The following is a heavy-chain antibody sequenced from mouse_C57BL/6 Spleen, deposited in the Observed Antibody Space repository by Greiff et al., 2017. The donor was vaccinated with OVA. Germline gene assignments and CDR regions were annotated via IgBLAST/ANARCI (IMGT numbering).Heavy chain of an antibody. Sequence: EVQLVESGGGLVQPKGSLKLSCAASGFSFNTYAMNWVRQAPGKGLEWVARIRSKSNNYATYYADSVKDRFTISRDDSESMLYLQMNNVKTEDTAMDDCVRHAVSYYAMDYWGQGTSVTVSS. CDR1: GFSFNTYA. V-gene: IGHV10-1*01. CDR2: IRSKSNNYAT. CDR3: VRHAVSYYAMDY. D-gene: IGHD6-2*01. J-gene: IGHJ4*01.